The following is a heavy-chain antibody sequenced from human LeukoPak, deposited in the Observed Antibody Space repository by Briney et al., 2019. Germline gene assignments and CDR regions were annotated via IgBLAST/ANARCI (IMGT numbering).Heavy chain of an antibody. J-gene: IGHJ4*02. V-gene: IGHV3-53*01. CDR1: GFTVSSNY. CDR3: ARDPDYSSPRPIDY. D-gene: IGHD6-19*01. CDR2: IYSGGST. Sequence: GGSLRLSCAASGFTVSSNYMSWVRQAPGKGLEWVSVIYSGGSTYYADSVKGRFTISRDNAKNTLYLQMNSLRAEDTAVYYCARDPDYSSPRPIDYWGQGTLVTVSS.